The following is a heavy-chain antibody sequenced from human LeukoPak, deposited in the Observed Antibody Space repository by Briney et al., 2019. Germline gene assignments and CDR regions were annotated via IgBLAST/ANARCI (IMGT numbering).Heavy chain of an antibody. V-gene: IGHV3-23*01. Sequence: GGSLRLSCVASGFTFSSYAMSWVRQAPGKGLEWVSAISVSGGSTYYADSVKGRFTISRDNSKNTLYLQMNSLRAEDTAVYYCARTPYSGSYYFDYWGQGTLVTVSS. D-gene: IGHD1-26*01. CDR2: ISVSGGST. CDR1: GFTFSSYA. CDR3: ARTPYSGSYYFDY. J-gene: IGHJ4*02.